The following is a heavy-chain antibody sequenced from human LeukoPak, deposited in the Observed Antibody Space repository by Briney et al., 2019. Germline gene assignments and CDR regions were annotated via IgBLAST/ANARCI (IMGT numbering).Heavy chain of an antibody. CDR3: AKHVSGSLFYFDY. Sequence: PGGSLRLSCAASGFTFRNCAMSWVRQAPGKGLEWVSGISGTCYNTYYADSVKGRFTISRDNSKNTLYLQMNSLGAEDTAVYYCAKHVSGSLFYFDYWGQRTLVTVSS. CDR1: GFTFRNCA. J-gene: IGHJ4*02. V-gene: IGHV3-23*01. D-gene: IGHD3-10*01. CDR2: ISGTCYNT.